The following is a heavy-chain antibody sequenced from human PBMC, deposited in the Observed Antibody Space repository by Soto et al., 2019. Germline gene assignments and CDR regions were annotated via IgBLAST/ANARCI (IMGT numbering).Heavy chain of an antibody. CDR1: GYTLTELS. D-gene: IGHD5-18*01. J-gene: IGHJ4*02. CDR2: FDPEDGET. Sequence: WASVKVSCKVSGYTLTELSMHWVRQAPGKGLEWMGGFDPEDGETIYAQKFQGRVTMTEDTSTDTAYMELSSLRSEDTAVYYCAATAMASYYFDYWGEGTLVIVSS. V-gene: IGHV1-24*01. CDR3: AATAMASYYFDY.